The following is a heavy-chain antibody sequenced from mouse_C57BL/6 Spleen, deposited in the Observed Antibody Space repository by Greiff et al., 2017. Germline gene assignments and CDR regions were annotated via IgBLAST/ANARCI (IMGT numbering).Heavy chain of an antibody. J-gene: IGHJ2*01. D-gene: IGHD4-1*01. CDR3: ARDDWDEDYFDY. Sequence: QVQLQQPGAELVKPGASVKLSCKASGYTFNSYWMHWVKQRPGRGLEWIGRIDPNSGGTKYNEKFKSKATLTVDKHSSTAYVQLSSLTSEDSAVYYCARDDWDEDYFDYWGQGTTLTVSS. V-gene: IGHV1-72*01. CDR2: IDPNSGGT. CDR1: GYTFNSYW.